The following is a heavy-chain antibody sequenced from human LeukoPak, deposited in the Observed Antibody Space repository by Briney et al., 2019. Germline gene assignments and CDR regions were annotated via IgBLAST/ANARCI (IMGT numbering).Heavy chain of an antibody. J-gene: IGHJ4*02. Sequence: GASVKVSCKASGGTFSSYAISWVRQAPGQGLEWMGRIIPILGIANYAQKFQGRVTITADKSTSTAYMELSSLRSEDTAVYYCAIYTGVDTAMVNFDYWGQGTLVTVSS. CDR3: AIYTGVDTAMVNFDY. CDR2: IIPILGIA. V-gene: IGHV1-69*04. CDR1: GGTFSSYA. D-gene: IGHD5-18*01.